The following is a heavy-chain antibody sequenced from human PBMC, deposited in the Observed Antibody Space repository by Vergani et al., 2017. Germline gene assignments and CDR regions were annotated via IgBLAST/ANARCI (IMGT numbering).Heavy chain of an antibody. V-gene: IGHV3-21*01. CDR3: ARADLKYDPGDAFDI. Sequence: EVQLVESGGGLVKPGGSLRLSCAASGFTFSSYSMNWVRQAPGKGLEWVSAISSSSSYIYYADSVKGRVTISSDNAKNTLYLQMNSLRAEDTAVYYCARADLKYDPGDAFDIWGQGTMVTVSS. CDR2: ISSSSSYI. J-gene: IGHJ3*02. D-gene: IGHD3-3*01. CDR1: GFTFSSYS.